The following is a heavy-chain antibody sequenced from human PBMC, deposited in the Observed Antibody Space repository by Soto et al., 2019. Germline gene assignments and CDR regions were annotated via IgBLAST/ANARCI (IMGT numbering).Heavy chain of an antibody. CDR2: ISQEDSQT. V-gene: IGHV3-30*18. J-gene: IGHJ5*01. CDR3: AKDWGSSGWFNWFAS. CDR1: GFTLGITG. Sequence: QVQLVESGGGVVHPGTSLRLACAASGFTLGITGMHWVRQAPGRGLEWVAMISQEDSQTHYGDSVKARFTISRDNSKNTLYLQMNGLKSDDTALYYCAKDWGSSGWFNWFASWGQGALVTVSS. D-gene: IGHD6-19*01.